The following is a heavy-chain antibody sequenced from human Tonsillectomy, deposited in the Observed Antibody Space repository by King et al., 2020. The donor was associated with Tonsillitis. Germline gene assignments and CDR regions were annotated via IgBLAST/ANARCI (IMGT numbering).Heavy chain of an antibody. CDR1: GFIFSDYY. D-gene: IGHD4-17*01. V-gene: IGHV3-11*05. Sequence: VQLVESGGDLVKPGGSLRLSCAASGFIFSDYYMSWIRQAPGKGLEWISYISGSSTYTNYADSVKGRFTISRDNAKNSLYLQMNSLRAEDTAIYFCARDFTTVTTLPGFDPWGQGTLVTVSS. J-gene: IGHJ5*02. CDR2: ISGSSTYT. CDR3: ARDFTTVTTLPGFDP.